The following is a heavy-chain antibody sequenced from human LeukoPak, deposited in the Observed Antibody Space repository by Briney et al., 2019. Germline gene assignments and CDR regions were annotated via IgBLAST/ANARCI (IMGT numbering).Heavy chain of an antibody. D-gene: IGHD3-10*01. J-gene: IGHJ4*02. CDR2: INPNSGGT. CDR1: GYTFTSYD. Sequence: ASVKVSCKASGYTFTSYDINWVRQAPGQGLERMGRINPNSGGTNYAQKFQGRVTMTRDTSISTAYMELSRLRSDDTAVYYCARVFSYYGSGSYYNKFDYWGQGTLVTVSS. V-gene: IGHV1-2*06. CDR3: ARVFSYYGSGSYYNKFDY.